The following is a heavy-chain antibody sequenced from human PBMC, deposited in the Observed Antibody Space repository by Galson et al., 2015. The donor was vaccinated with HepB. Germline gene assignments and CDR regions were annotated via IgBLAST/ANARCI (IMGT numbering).Heavy chain of an antibody. V-gene: IGHV1-18*04. Sequence: SCKASGYTFTKYGVSWVRQAPGQGLEWMGWISIYNSNTNYAQKFQGRVTMTTDTSTSTAYMELRSLRSDDTAVYYCARDGLEVAGLLDYWGQGTLVIVSS. J-gene: IGHJ4*02. CDR3: ARDGLEVAGLLDY. CDR1: GYTFTKYG. CDR2: ISIYNSNT. D-gene: IGHD6-19*01.